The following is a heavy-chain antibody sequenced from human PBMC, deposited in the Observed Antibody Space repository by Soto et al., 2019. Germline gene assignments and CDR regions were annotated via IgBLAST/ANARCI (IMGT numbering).Heavy chain of an antibody. CDR2: ISYDGSNK. Sequence: GGSLRLSCAASGFSFSDHYMDWVRQAPGKGLEWVAVISYDGSNKYYADSVKGRFTISRDNSKNTLYLQMNSLRAEDTAVYYCAKGRIAVAGTPLDYYYYYGMDVWGQGTTVTVS. D-gene: IGHD6-19*01. V-gene: IGHV3-30*18. J-gene: IGHJ6*02. CDR1: GFSFSDHY. CDR3: AKGRIAVAGTPLDYYYYYGMDV.